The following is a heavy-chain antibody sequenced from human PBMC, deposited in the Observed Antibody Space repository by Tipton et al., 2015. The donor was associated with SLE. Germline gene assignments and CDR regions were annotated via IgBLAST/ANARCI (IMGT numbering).Heavy chain of an antibody. CDR2: IDQIGSA. CDR3: ARHAYDFWRGFYRHVLDV. V-gene: IGHV4-59*08. D-gene: IGHD3-3*01. Sequence: TLSLTCIVSGGSISGNYWSWIRQPPGKRLEWIGYIDQIGSANYTPSLQSRVTISVGKSTTQFSLKLTSVTAADSAIYYCARHAYDFWRGFYRHVLDVWGQGTIIAVSS. J-gene: IGHJ3*01. CDR1: GGSISGNY.